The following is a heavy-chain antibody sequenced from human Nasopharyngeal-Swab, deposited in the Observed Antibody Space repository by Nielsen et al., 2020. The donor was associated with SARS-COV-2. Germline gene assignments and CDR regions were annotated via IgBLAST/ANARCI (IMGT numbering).Heavy chain of an antibody. J-gene: IGHJ6*02. D-gene: IGHD6-13*01. CDR3: ANSWYDYYYGMDV. Sequence: GESLKISCAASGFTFSSYWMSWVHQAPGKGLEWVSAISGSGGSTYYADSVKGRFTISRDNSKNTLYLQMNSLRAEDTAVYYRANSWYDYYYGMDVWGQGTTVTVSS. CDR1: GFTFSSYW. CDR2: ISGSGGST. V-gene: IGHV3-23*01.